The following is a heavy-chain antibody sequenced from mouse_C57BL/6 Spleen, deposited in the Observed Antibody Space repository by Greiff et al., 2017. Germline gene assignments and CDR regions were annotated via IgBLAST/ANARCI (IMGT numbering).Heavy chain of an antibody. J-gene: IGHJ1*03. CDR3: AKGTTVAPNV. D-gene: IGHD1-1*01. V-gene: IGHV1-69*01. Sequence: VQLQQPGAELVMPGASVKLSCKASGYTFTSYWMHWVKQRPGQGLEWIGEIDPSDSYTNYNQKFKGKSTLTVDKSSSTAYMQLSSLTSEDSAVYYCAKGTTVAPNVWGTGTTVTVSS. CDR1: GYTFTSYW. CDR2: IDPSDSYT.